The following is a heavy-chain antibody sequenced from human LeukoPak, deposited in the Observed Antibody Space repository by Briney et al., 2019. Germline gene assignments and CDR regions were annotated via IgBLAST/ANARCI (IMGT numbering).Heavy chain of an antibody. CDR3: AKGVVDCSSTSCYETFDY. V-gene: IGHV3-23*01. J-gene: IGHJ4*02. CDR2: ISGSGGST. D-gene: IGHD2-2*01. Sequence: PGGSLRLSCAASGFTFSSYAMSWVRQAPGKGLEWVSAISGSGGSTYYADSVKGRFTISRDNSKNTLYLQMNSLRAEDTAVYYCAKGVVDCSSTSCYETFDYWGQGTLVTVSS. CDR1: GFTFSSYA.